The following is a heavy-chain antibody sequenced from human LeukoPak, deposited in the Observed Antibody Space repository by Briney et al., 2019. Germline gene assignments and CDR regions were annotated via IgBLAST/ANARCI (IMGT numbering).Heavy chain of an antibody. CDR1: VYTFSSYG. J-gene: IGHJ4*02. CDR3: ARDSRRGYSYGYDY. Sequence: ASVKVSCKASVYTFSSYGASWVRQAPGQGLEWMGWINTYNVNTNYAKKFQCRVTLTTDASTSTAYIELRSLRSDDTAVYYCARDSRRGYSYGYDYWGQGTLVTVSS. V-gene: IGHV1-18*01. D-gene: IGHD5-18*01. CDR2: INTYNVNT.